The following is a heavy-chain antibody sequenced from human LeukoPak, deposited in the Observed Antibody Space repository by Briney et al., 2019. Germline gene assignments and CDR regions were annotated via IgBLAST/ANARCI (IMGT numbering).Heavy chain of an antibody. CDR2: FSGSSSYT. J-gene: IGHJ4*02. D-gene: IGHD4-23*01. Sequence: GGSLRHSCAASGFTFSDNYRSWIRHDLGEELEWVSYFSGSSSYTNYADSVKDRFTISRDNAKNSLYLQMNSMRAEDTAVYYCARATTVVTPGSFDYWGEGTLVTVS. V-gene: IGHV3-11*05. CDR1: GFTFSDNY. CDR3: ARATTVVTPGSFDY.